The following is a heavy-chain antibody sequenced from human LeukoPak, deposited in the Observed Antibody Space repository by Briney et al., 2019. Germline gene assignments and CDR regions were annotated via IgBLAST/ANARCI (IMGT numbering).Heavy chain of an antibody. J-gene: IGHJ6*03. V-gene: IGHV3-23*01. D-gene: IGHD4-23*01. CDR1: GFTFSDYA. CDR2: VSGSGVST. CDR3: AKAFGNSDDYYYYMDV. Sequence: GGSLRLSCAASGFTFSDYAMRWVRQAPGRGLEWVSTVSGSGVSTYYADSVKGCFTISRDNSKSTLSLQMNSLRAEDTAIYYCAKAFGNSDDYYYYMDVWGKGTTVTVSS.